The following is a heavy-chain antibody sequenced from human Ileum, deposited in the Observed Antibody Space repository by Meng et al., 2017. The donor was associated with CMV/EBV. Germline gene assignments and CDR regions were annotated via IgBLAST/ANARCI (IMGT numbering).Heavy chain of an antibody. D-gene: IGHD3-22*01. V-gene: IGHV1-2*02. CDR1: GYTFNGYY. CDR3: ARDAWYYDSSGYFDY. Sequence: SGYTFNGYYRHWVRQAPGQGLEWMGWSNPNSGGTNYAQKFQGRVTMTRDTSISTAYMELSRLRSDDTAVYYCARDAWYYDSSGYFDYWGQGTLVTVSS. J-gene: IGHJ4*02. CDR2: SNPNSGGT.